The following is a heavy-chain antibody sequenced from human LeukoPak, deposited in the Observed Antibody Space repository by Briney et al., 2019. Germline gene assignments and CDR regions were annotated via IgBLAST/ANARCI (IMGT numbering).Heavy chain of an antibody. J-gene: IGHJ6*04. V-gene: IGHV3-48*03. CDR3: AELGITMTRCV. CDR2: VSSSSSTL. Sequence: GGSLRLSCAASGFTFSSYEMNWVRPAPGQGLEWVSYVSSSSSTLSYADSGKGRFTISRDNAKTSLYLPMNSLRAEDTAVYYCAELGITMTRCVWGKETTVTISS. D-gene: IGHD3-22*01. CDR1: GFTFSSYE.